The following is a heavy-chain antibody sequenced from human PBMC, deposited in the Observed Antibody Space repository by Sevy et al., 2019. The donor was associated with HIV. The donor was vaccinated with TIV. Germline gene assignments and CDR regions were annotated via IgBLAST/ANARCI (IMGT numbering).Heavy chain of an antibody. CDR3: ARQGGLVDRAFDY. CDR1: GVSISSSSYD. CDR2: IFFSGST. J-gene: IGHJ4*02. V-gene: IGHV4-39*01. Sequence: SETLSLTCTVSGVSISSSSYDWGWIRQPPGKGLEWIGSIFFSGSTYYNPSLKSRVTISVETSKNQFSLKLNSVTAADTALYYCARQGGLVDRAFDYWGQGTLVTVSS. D-gene: IGHD3-10*01.